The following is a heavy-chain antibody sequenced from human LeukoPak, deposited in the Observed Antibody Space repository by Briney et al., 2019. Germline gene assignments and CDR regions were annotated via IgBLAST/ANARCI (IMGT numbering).Heavy chain of an antibody. Sequence: QPGGSLRLSCAASGFTLSSYWMSWVRQAPGKGLEWVANIKQYGSEKYYVDSVKGRFTISRDNAKNSLYLQMNSLRAEDTAVYYCARDLWIASGHHDYWGQGTLVTVSS. V-gene: IGHV3-7*01. J-gene: IGHJ4*02. CDR1: GFTLSSYW. CDR2: IKQYGSEK. D-gene: IGHD2-2*03. CDR3: ARDLWIASGHHDY.